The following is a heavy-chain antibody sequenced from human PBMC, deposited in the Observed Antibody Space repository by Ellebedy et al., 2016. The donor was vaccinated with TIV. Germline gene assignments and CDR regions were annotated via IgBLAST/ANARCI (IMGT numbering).Heavy chain of an antibody. CDR3: ARNPAAVWGGDDGFDI. CDR1: GDSVSSNSAA. CDR2: TYYRSQWYS. D-gene: IGHD2-2*01. J-gene: IGHJ3*02. Sequence: SQTLSLTCAISGDSVSSNSAAWNWIRQSPSGGLEWLGRTYYRSQWYSDYAISVEGRLTIYPDTSENQFSLRLNSVTPEDTALYYCARNPAAVWGGDDGFDIWGQGTLVTVSS. V-gene: IGHV6-1*01.